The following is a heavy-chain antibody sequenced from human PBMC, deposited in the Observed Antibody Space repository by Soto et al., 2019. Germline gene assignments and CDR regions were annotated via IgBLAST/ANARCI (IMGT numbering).Heavy chain of an antibody. Sequence: GGSLRLSCAASGFTFSSYAMSWVRQAPGKGLEWVSAISGSGGSTYYADSVKGRFTISRDNSKNTLYLQMNSLRAEDTAVYYCAKEAPWTYYDFWSVYYPYYFDYWGQGTLVTVSS. D-gene: IGHD3-3*01. J-gene: IGHJ4*02. CDR2: ISGSGGST. CDR3: AKEAPWTYYDFWSVYYPYYFDY. CDR1: GFTFSSYA. V-gene: IGHV3-23*01.